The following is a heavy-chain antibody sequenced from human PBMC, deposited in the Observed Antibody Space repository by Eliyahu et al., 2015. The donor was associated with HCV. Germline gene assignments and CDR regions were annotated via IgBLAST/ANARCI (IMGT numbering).Heavy chain of an antibody. Sequence: QVQLVQSGAEVKKPGASVKVSCKASGYTFSGYYMQWVRQAPGQGLEWMGWIDPNSGGTVYAQKFQGRVTMTSDTSISTAYMELSSLRSDDTAVYYCARGTSQHLAPTDYWGQGTLVTVSS. CDR3: ARGTSQHLAPTDY. J-gene: IGHJ4*02. CDR2: IDPNSGGT. CDR1: GYTFSGYY. D-gene: IGHD6-13*01. V-gene: IGHV1-2*02.